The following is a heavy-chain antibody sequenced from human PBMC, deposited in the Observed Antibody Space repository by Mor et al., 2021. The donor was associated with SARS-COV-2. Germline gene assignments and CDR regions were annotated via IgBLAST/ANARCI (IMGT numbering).Heavy chain of an antibody. Sequence: VKGRFTISRDNAKNSLYLQMNSLRAEDTAVYYCARASGSWAEGFDYWGQG. CDR3: ARASGSWAEGFDY. D-gene: IGHD1-26*01. V-gene: IGHV3-11*06. J-gene: IGHJ4*02.